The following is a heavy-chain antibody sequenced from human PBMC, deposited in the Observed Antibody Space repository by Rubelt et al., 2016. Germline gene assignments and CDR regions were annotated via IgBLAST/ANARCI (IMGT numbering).Heavy chain of an antibody. J-gene: IGHJ4*02. Sequence: QVQLVQSGAEVKKPGASVKVSCKASGYTFTSYAMHWVRQAPGQRLEWMGWINAGNGNTKYSHKVQGRGTITRETSASTAYMELSSVRSEDTAVYYCARRTVTLDYWGQGTLVTVSS. V-gene: IGHV1-3*01. CDR2: INAGNGNT. CDR1: GYTFTSYA. D-gene: IGHD4-17*01. CDR3: ARRTVTLDY.